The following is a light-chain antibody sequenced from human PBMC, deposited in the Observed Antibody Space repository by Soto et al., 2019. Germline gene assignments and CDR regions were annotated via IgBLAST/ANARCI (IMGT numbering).Light chain of an antibody. CDR1: SSNIGAGFD. V-gene: IGLV1-40*01. CDR2: ADI. CDR3: QSYDSSLSGVV. Sequence: QSVLTQPPSVSGAPGQRVTISCTGSSSNIGAGFDVHWYQQLPGKTHKLLIYADINRPSGVPDRFSGSKSGTSASLAITGLQAEDEADYYCQSYDSSLSGVVFGGGTKVTVL. J-gene: IGLJ2*01.